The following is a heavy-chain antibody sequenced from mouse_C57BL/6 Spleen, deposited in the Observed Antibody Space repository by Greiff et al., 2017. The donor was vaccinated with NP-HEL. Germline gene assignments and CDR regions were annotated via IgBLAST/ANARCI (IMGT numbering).Heavy chain of an antibody. D-gene: IGHD1-1*01. J-gene: IGHJ2*01. CDR2: INPNNSGT. Sequence: EVQLQQSGPELVKPGASVKISCKASGYTFTDYYMNWVKQSHGKSLEWIGDINPNNSGTSYNQKFKGKATLTVDKSSSTAYMELRSLTSEDSAVYYCARYYGSSYVYFDYWGQGTTLTVSS. CDR1: GYTFTDYY. CDR3: ARYYGSSYVYFDY. V-gene: IGHV1-26*01.